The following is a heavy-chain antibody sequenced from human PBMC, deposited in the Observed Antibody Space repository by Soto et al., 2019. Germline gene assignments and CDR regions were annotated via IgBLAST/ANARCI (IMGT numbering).Heavy chain of an antibody. J-gene: IGHJ6*02. D-gene: IGHD3-10*01. Sequence: SETLSLTCTVSGGSISSGDYSWMWIRHPPGKGLEWIGYMYGAGLTYYNPSLKSRVTISVDKSKNQFSLNLSSVTAADTALYYCARAPAGPSPRWDVWGQGTTVTVSS. CDR1: GGSISSGDYS. V-gene: IGHV4-30-2*01. CDR3: ARAPAGPSPRWDV. CDR2: MYGAGLT.